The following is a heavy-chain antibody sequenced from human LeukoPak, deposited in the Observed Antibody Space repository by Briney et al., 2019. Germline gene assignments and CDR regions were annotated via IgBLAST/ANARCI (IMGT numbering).Heavy chain of an antibody. J-gene: IGHJ4*02. D-gene: IGHD3-10*01. CDR3: ARDGILWFGELAYFDY. Sequence: GASVKVSCKASGYTFTSYGISWVRQAPGQGLEWMGWINPNSGGTNYAQKFQGRVTMTRDTSISTAYMELSRLRSDDTAVYYCARDGILWFGELAYFDYWGQGTLVTVSS. CDR1: GYTFTSYG. V-gene: IGHV1-2*02. CDR2: INPNSGGT.